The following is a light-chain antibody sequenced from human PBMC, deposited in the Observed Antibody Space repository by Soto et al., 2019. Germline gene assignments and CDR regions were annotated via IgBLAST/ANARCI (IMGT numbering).Light chain of an antibody. CDR3: QPYYSYPYT. CDR1: QGISSY. J-gene: IGKJ2*01. CDR2: AAS. Sequence: AIRMTQSPSSLSASTGDRVTVTCRASQGISSYLAWYQQKPGKAPKLLIYAASTLQSGVPSRFSGSGSGTDFTLTISCLQSEDFATYYCQPYYSYPYTFGQGTK. V-gene: IGKV1-8*01.